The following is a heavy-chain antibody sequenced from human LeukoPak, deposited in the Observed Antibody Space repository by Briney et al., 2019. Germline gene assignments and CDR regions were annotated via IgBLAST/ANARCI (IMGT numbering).Heavy chain of an antibody. D-gene: IGHD6-13*01. V-gene: IGHV3-7*04. CDR2: IKQDGSEK. CDR1: GFTFSGCW. Sequence: PGGSLRLSCAASGFTFSGCWMSWVRQAPGKGLEWVANIKQDGSEKYYVDSVKGRFTISRDNAKNSLFLQMNSLRAEDTAVYYCARDWQWQQLDGDAFDIWGQGTMVTVSS. CDR3: ARDWQWQQLDGDAFDI. J-gene: IGHJ3*02.